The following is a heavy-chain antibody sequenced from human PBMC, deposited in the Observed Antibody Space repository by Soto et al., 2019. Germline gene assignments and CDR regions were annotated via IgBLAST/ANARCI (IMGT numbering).Heavy chain of an antibody. Sequence: SETLSLTCAVYGGSFSGYYWSWIRQPPGKGLEWIGEINHSGSTNYNPSLKSRVTISVDTSKNQFSLKLSPVTAADTAVYYCARGHSSGWTDYWGQGTLVTVSS. V-gene: IGHV4-34*01. CDR2: INHSGST. J-gene: IGHJ4*02. D-gene: IGHD6-19*01. CDR3: ARGHSSGWTDY. CDR1: GGSFSGYY.